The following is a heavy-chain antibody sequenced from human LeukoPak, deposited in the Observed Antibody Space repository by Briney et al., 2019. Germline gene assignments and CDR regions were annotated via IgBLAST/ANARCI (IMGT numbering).Heavy chain of an antibody. V-gene: IGHV3-21*01. Sequence: GGSLRLSCAASGFTFSSYSMNWVRQAPGKGLEWVSSISSSSSYIYYADSVKGRFTISRDNAKNSLYLQVNSLRAEDTAVYYCARDEGYYYYGMDVWGQGTTVTVSS. CDR2: ISSSSSYI. CDR1: GFTFSSYS. J-gene: IGHJ6*02. CDR3: ARDEGYYYYGMDV.